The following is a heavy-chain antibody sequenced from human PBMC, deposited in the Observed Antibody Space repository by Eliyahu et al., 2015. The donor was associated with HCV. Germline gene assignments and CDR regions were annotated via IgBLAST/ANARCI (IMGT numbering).Heavy chain of an antibody. CDR3: ARRPLRDFWSGDTWFDP. J-gene: IGHJ5*02. CDR1: GGSFSGYY. V-gene: IGHV4-34*01. Sequence: QVQLQQWGAGLLKPSETLSLTCAVYGGSFSGYYWSWIRQPPGKGLEWIGEINHSGSTNYNPSLKSRVTISVDTSKNQFSLKLSSVTAADTAVYYCARRPLRDFWSGDTWFDPWGQGTLVTVSS. CDR2: INHSGST. D-gene: IGHD3-3*01.